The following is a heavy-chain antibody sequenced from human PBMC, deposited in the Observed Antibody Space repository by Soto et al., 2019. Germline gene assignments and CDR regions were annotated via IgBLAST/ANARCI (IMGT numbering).Heavy chain of an antibody. Sequence: SETLSLTCTVSGGSISSVGYYWSWIRQHPGKGLEWIGYIYYSGSTYCNPSLKSRVTISVDTSKNQFSLQLSSVTAADTVVYYCARVVQGDLVLRYFDWLCTTGFDXWGQGTLLTVSX. D-gene: IGHD3-9*01. CDR3: ARVVQGDLVLRYFDWLCTTGFDX. CDR2: IYYSGST. J-gene: IGHJ5*02. V-gene: IGHV4-31*03. CDR1: GGSISSVGYY.